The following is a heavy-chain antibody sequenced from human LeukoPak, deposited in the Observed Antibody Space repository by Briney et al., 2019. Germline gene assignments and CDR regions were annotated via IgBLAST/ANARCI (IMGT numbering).Heavy chain of an antibody. CDR2: IIPIYDTV. V-gene: IGHV1-69*13. CDR3: ARDTETGPGYFDY. D-gene: IGHD3-10*01. Sequence: ASVKVSCKASGGTFSRYAIVWVRQAPGQGLEWMGGIIPIYDTVDNAQKFQGRVTLTADESTSTAYMELRSLRSEDTAVYYCARDTETGPGYFDYWGQGTLVTVSS. CDR1: GGTFSRYA. J-gene: IGHJ4*02.